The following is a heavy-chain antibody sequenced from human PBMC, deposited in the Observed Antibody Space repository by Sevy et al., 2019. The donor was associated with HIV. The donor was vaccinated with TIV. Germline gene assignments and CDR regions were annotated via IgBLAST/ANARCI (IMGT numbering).Heavy chain of an antibody. CDR1: GDSVSSNSAA. V-gene: IGHV6-1*01. J-gene: IGHJ6*02. D-gene: IGHD3-3*01. CDR2: TYYRSKWYN. Sequence: SQILSLTCAISGDSVSSNSAAWNWIRQSPSRGLEWLGRTYYRSKWYNDYAVSVKSRITINPDTSKNQFSLQLNSVTPEDTAVYYCARATLRFFRNSFYYYYGMDVWGQGTTVTVSS. CDR3: ARATLRFFRNSFYYYYGMDV.